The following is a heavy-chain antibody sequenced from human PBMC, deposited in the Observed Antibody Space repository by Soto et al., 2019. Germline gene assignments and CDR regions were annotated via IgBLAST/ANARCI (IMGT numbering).Heavy chain of an antibody. CDR3: ARDQRIQLWSRYYGMDV. J-gene: IGHJ6*02. D-gene: IGHD5-18*01. CDR2: IWYDGSNK. Sequence: QVQLVESGGGVVQPGRSLRLSCAASGFTFSSYGMHWVRQAPGKGLEWVAVIWYDGSNKYYADPVKGRFTISRDNSKNTLYLQMNSLRAEDTAVYYCARDQRIQLWSRYYGMDVWGQGTTVTVSS. CDR1: GFTFSSYG. V-gene: IGHV3-33*01.